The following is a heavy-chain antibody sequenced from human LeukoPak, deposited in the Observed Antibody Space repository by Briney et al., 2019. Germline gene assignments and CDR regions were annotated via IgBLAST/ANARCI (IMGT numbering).Heavy chain of an antibody. CDR2: ISAYNGNT. J-gene: IGHJ3*02. CDR1: GYTFTSYG. CDR3: ARVWGQVKKVATILGDAFDI. V-gene: IGHV1-18*01. Sequence: PEASVKVSCKASGYTFTSYGISWVRQAPGQGLEWMGWISAYNGNTNYAQKLQGRVTMTTDTSTSTAYMELRSLRSDDTAVYYCARVWGQVKKVATILGDAFDIRGQGTMVTVSS. D-gene: IGHD5-12*01.